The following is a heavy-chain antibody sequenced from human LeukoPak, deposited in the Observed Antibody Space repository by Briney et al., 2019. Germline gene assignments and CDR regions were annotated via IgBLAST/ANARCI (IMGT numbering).Heavy chain of an antibody. D-gene: IGHD6-13*01. CDR2: ISSNGDST. Sequence: GGSLRLSCAASGFTFSYYAMHWVRQAPGQGLEYVSAISSNGDSTYYGNSVKDRFTISRDNSKNTLYLQMGSLRPEDMAVYYCARDNSGTFDPWGQGTLVTVSS. CDR3: ARDNSGTFDP. CDR1: GFTFSYYA. J-gene: IGHJ5*02. V-gene: IGHV3-64*01.